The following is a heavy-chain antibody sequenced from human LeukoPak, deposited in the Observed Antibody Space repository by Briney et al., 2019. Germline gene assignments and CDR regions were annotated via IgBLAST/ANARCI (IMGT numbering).Heavy chain of an antibody. CDR3: ARGGHVRVYDNSAYYGHE. CDR1: GYTFTGYF. D-gene: IGHD3-22*01. Sequence: GGSVKVSCKTSGYTFTGYFMHWVRQAPGQGLEWMGIINPSGGTTNYAQRFQGRVTMTRDMSTSTVYMELSSLRSEDTAIYYCARGGHVRVYDNSAYYGHEWGQGTLVTVSS. J-gene: IGHJ4*02. CDR2: INPSGGTT. V-gene: IGHV1-46*01.